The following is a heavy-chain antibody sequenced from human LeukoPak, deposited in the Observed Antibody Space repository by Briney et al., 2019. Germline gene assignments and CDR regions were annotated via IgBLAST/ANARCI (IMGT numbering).Heavy chain of an antibody. Sequence: PGGSFSVSSADSGFTSSSDRMYIVREAPWKRIKWVSAISGSGGSTYYADPEKGRFTISRDNAKNTLYLQMNGLRAEDTAVYYCVRVGLDSSDYTNWFDPWGQGTLVTVSS. J-gene: IGHJ5*02. D-gene: IGHD3-22*01. V-gene: IGHV3-23*01. CDR3: VRVGLDSSDYTNWFDP. CDR2: ISGSGGST. CDR1: GFTSSSDR.